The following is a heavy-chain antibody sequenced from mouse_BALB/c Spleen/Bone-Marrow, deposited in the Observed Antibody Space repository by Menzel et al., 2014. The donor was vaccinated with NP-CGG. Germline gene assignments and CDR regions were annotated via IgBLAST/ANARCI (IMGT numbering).Heavy chain of an antibody. Sequence: VQLQQPGAELVKPGASVKLSCTASGFNIKDTYMHWVKQRPEQGLEWIGRIDPANGNTKYDPKFQGKATITADTSSNTADLQLSSLTSEDTAVYYCARGLLQYYYAMDYWGQGTSVTVSS. CDR2: IDPANGNT. D-gene: IGHD2-3*01. CDR3: ARGLLQYYYAMDY. V-gene: IGHV14-3*02. J-gene: IGHJ4*01. CDR1: GFNIKDTY.